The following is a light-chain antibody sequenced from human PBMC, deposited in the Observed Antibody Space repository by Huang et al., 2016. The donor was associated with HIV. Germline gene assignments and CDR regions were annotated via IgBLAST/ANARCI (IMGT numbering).Light chain of an antibody. CDR3: QQTYSLPRT. J-gene: IGKJ2*01. CDR2: ATS. V-gene: IGKV1-39*01. Sequence: DIQMTQSPSSLSASVGDRVTITCRASQSISEYLNWSQQKPGKAPNLLIFATSGLRSGVPSRFSGSGSGTHFTLTINNLQREDFATYFCQQTYSLPRTFGQGTRLEIK. CDR1: QSISEY.